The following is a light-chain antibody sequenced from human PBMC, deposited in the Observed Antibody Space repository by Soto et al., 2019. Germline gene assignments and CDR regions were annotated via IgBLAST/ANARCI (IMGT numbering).Light chain of an antibody. CDR3: QYFGTSPVIV. J-gene: IGKJ4*01. CDR2: DEI. Sequence: EIVLTQSPGTLSLSPGDRATLSCRASRTVSGNYLAWYQQRPNQPPRLLIFDEIRRAAGMPDRFSGSWSGTDFTITISRLEPEDFAVYFCQYFGTSPVIVFGGGTKVDMK. CDR1: RTVSGNY. V-gene: IGKV3-20*01.